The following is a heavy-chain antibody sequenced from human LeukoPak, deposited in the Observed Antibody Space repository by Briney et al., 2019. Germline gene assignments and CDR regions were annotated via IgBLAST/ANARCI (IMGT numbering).Heavy chain of an antibody. V-gene: IGHV4-61*02. J-gene: IGHJ6*03. Sequence: SETLSLNCAVSGGSLSSGRYYRSWIRQPAGKGLEWIGRIYTSGSTNYNPSLKSRVTISVNTSKNQFALKLSSVTAADTAVYYCARAPGRYCDFWSGQRMLYMDVWGKGTTVTVSS. CDR3: ARAPGRYCDFWSGQRMLYMDV. CDR1: GGSLSSGRYY. D-gene: IGHD3-3*01. CDR2: IYTSGST.